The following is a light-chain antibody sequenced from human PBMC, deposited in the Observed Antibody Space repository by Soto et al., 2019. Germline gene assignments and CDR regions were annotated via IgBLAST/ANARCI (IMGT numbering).Light chain of an antibody. CDR3: QQYNKWPRT. Sequence: EIVMTQSPATLSVSPGERATLSCRASQSISSDVAWYQQKPGQAPRLLIYGASTTATGIAARFSGSGSGTEFTLTISSLQSEDFAVYNCQQYNKWPRTFGQGTKVDSK. V-gene: IGKV3-15*01. J-gene: IGKJ2*01. CDR1: QSISSD. CDR2: GAS.